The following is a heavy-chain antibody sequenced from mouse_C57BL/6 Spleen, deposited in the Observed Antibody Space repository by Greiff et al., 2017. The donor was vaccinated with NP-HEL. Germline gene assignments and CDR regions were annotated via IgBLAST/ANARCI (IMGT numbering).Heavy chain of an antibody. CDR3: TTGDYGSSWNYYAMDY. D-gene: IGHD1-1*01. V-gene: IGHV14-4*01. Sequence: EVQLQQSGAELVRPGASVKLSCTASGFNIKDDYMHWVKQRPEQGLEWIGWIGPENGDTEYASKFQGKATITADTSSNTAYLQLSSLTSEDTAVYYCTTGDYGSSWNYYAMDYWGQGTSVTVSS. J-gene: IGHJ4*01. CDR2: IGPENGDT. CDR1: GFNIKDDY.